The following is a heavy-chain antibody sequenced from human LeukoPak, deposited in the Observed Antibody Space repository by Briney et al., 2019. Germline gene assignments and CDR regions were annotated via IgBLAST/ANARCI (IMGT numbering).Heavy chain of an antibody. CDR1: GFSFISYP. CDR3: AKRMIQGPNGMDV. D-gene: IGHD5-18*01. CDR2: ISYDGSNK. V-gene: IGHV3-30*18. Sequence: GSLRLSCAASGFSFISYPMNWVRQAPGKGLEWVAVISYDGSNKYYADSVKGRFTISRVNSKNTLYLQMNSLRAEDTAVYYCAKRMIQGPNGMDVWGQGTTVTVSS. J-gene: IGHJ6*02.